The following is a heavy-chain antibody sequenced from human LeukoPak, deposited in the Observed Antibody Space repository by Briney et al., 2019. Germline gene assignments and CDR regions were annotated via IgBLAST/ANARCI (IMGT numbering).Heavy chain of an antibody. CDR2: ISSSSSYI. CDR3: AQDSRLIAVAGSIDY. V-gene: IGHV3-21*04. D-gene: IGHD6-19*01. Sequence: GGSLRLSCAASGFTFSTYSMNWVRQAAGKGLEWVSFISSSSSYIYYADSVKGRFTISRDNAKNSLYLQMNSLRAEDTAVYYCAQDSRLIAVAGSIDYWGQGTLVTVSS. CDR1: GFTFSTYS. J-gene: IGHJ4*02.